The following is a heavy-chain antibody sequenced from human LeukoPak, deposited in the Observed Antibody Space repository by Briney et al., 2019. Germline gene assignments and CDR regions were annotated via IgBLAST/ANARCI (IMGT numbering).Heavy chain of an antibody. CDR2: ISWNSGSI. CDR1: GFTFDDYA. Sequence: GGSLRLSCAASGFTFDDYAMHWVRQAPGKGLEWVSGISWNSGSIGYADSVKGRFTISRDNAKNSLYLQMNSLRAEDTALYYCAKDMGSRIVVVVAATLYGMDVWGQGTTVTVSS. D-gene: IGHD2-15*01. CDR3: AKDMGSRIVVVVAATLYGMDV. J-gene: IGHJ6*02. V-gene: IGHV3-9*01.